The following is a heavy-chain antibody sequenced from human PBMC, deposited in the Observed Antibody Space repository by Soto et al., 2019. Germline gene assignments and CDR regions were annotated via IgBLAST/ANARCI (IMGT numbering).Heavy chain of an antibody. Sequence: GGSLRLSCAASGFTFSSYAMSWVRQAPGKGLEWVSAISGSGGSTYYADSVKGRFTISRDNSKNTLYLQMNSLRAEDTAVYYCAKDYSSTVTYISFSDYWGQGTLVTVSS. CDR2: ISGSGGST. V-gene: IGHV3-23*01. J-gene: IGHJ4*02. D-gene: IGHD4-17*01. CDR3: AKDYSSTVTYISFSDY. CDR1: GFTFSSYA.